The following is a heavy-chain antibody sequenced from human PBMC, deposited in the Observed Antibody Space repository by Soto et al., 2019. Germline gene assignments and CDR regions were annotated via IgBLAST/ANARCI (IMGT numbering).Heavy chain of an antibody. V-gene: IGHV4-59*01. CDR2: IYYSGST. J-gene: IGHJ4*02. D-gene: IGHD3-9*01. CDR3: ARGTGPTGTLFDY. Sequence: ASETLSLTCTVSGGSISSYYWSWIRQPPGKGLEWIGYIYYSGSTNYNPSLKSRVTISVDTSKNQFSLKLSSVTAADTAVYYCARGTGPTGTLFDYWGQGTLVTVSS. CDR1: GGSISSYY.